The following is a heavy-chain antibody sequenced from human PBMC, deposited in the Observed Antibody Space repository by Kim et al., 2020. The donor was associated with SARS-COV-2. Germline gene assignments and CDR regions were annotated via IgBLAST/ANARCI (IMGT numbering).Heavy chain of an antibody. CDR1: GYTFTSYG. CDR2: ISAYNGNT. D-gene: IGHD3-10*01. V-gene: IGHV1-18*01. Sequence: ASVKVSCKASGYTFTSYGISWVRQAPGQGLEWMGWISAYNGNTNYAQKLQGRVTMTTDTSTSTAYMELRSLRSDDTAVYYCARDLELWFGELLISYGMDVWGQGTTVTVSS. CDR3: ARDLELWFGELLISYGMDV. J-gene: IGHJ6*02.